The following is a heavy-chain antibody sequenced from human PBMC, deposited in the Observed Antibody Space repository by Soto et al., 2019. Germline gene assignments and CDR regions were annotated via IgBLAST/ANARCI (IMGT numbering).Heavy chain of an antibody. D-gene: IGHD3-3*01. CDR1: GFTFSSYS. V-gene: IGHV3-21*01. Sequence: PGGSLRLSCAASGFTFSSYSMNWVRQAPGKGLEWVSSISSSSSYIYYADSVKGRFTISRDNAKNSLYLQMNSLRAEDTAVYYCARDRSVTIFGAPDYWGQGTLVTVSS. CDR3: ARDRSVTIFGAPDY. CDR2: ISSSSSYI. J-gene: IGHJ4*02.